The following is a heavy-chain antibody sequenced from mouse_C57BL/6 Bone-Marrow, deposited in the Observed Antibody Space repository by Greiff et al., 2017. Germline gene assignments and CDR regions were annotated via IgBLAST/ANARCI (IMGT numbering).Heavy chain of an antibody. V-gene: IGHV14-4*01. Sequence: VQLKESGAELVRPGASVKLSCTASGFNIKDDYMHWVKQRPEQGLEWIGWIDPENGDTEYASKFQGKATITADTSSNTAYLQLSSLTSEDTAVYYCTTGLITTVVATNFYFDYWGQGTTLTVSS. CDR3: TTGLITTVVATNFYFDY. CDR2: IDPENGDT. CDR1: GFNIKDDY. J-gene: IGHJ2*01. D-gene: IGHD1-1*01.